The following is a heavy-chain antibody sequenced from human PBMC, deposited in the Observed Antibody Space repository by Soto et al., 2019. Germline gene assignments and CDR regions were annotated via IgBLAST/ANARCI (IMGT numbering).Heavy chain of an antibody. J-gene: IGHJ4*02. CDR2: IHYSGSI. Sequence: SETLSLSCTVSDGSIDSGSYYRSWVRQYPGKGLEWIGSIHYSGSIYYSPSLRSRLTMSADTSKNQFSLKLSSVTVADTAVYYCTRGLDRAKLGYWGQGIQVTV. CDR1: DGSIDSGSYY. V-gene: IGHV4-31*03. CDR3: TRGLDRAKLGY. D-gene: IGHD1-26*01.